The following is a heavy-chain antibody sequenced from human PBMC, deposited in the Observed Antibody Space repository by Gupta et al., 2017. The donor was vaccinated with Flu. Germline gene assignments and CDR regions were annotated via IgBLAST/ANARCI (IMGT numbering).Heavy chain of an antibody. V-gene: IGHV4-61*02. D-gene: IGHD6-13*01. J-gene: IGHJ6*02. Sequence: QVHLQESGPGLVKPSQTLSLTCNVSGGSISSGTFYWTWIRQPAGKGLEWIGRSFSSGSTNYNPSLMGRANISLDTSKNQFFLSLTSGTAADTAVYYCARDRAGYYSGMDVWGQGTTVSVSS. CDR3: ARDRAGYYSGMDV. CDR2: SFSSGST. CDR1: GGSISSGTFY.